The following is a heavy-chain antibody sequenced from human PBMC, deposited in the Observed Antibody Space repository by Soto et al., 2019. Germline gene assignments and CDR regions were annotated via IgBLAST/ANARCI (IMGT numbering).Heavy chain of an antibody. V-gene: IGHV3-23*01. CDR2: IRASVGTT. CDR1: GFTFSSYA. D-gene: IGHD2-15*01. Sequence: VQLLESGGGLVQPGGSLRLSCAASGFTFSSYAMNWVRQAPGKGLELVSAIRASVGTTYYADSVEGRFTISRDNSKNALDLHMNSLRAEDTAVYYCAKPYPPYSWGQGTMVTVSS. J-gene: IGHJ4*02. CDR3: AKPYPPYS.